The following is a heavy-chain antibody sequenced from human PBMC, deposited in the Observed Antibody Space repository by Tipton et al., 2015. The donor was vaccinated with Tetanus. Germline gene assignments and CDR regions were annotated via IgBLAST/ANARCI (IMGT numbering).Heavy chain of an antibody. V-gene: IGHV4-61*08. J-gene: IGHJ4*02. Sequence: GLVKPSETLSLTCSVSRGSVRSGDYSWNWIRQPPGKGLEWLAYVSYSGSTNYNPSLKSRVTISVDTSKNQFSLNLSSVTAADTAVYFCARHPPPYYYGSGSYLDYWGQGTPVTVSS. D-gene: IGHD3-10*01. CDR3: ARHPPPYYYGSGSYLDY. CDR1: RGSVRSGDYS. CDR2: VSYSGST.